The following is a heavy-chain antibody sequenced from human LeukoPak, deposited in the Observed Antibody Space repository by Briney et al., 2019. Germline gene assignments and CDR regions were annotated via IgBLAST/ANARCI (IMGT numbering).Heavy chain of an antibody. Sequence: ASVKVSCKASGYTFTSYGISWVRQAPGQGLEWMGWISAYNGNTNYAQKLQGRVTMTTDTSTSTAYMGLRSLRSDDTAVYYCARGTSITMVRGVIIKPYYFDYWGQGTLVTVSS. CDR3: ARGTSITMVRGVIIKPYYFDY. J-gene: IGHJ4*02. V-gene: IGHV1-18*01. CDR2: ISAYNGNT. CDR1: GYTFTSYG. D-gene: IGHD3-10*01.